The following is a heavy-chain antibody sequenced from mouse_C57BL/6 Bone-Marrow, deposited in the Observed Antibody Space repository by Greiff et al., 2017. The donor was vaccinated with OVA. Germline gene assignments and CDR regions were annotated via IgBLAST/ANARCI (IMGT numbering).Heavy chain of an antibody. CDR1: GYTFTSYW. CDR3: ARITTVVAWYFDV. J-gene: IGHJ1*03. Sequence: QVQLQQSGAELVKPGASVKMSCKASGYTFTSYWITWVKQRPGQGLEWIGDIYPGSGSTNYNEKFKSKATLTVDTSSSTAYMQLSSLTSEDSAVYYCARITTVVAWYFDVWGTGTTVTVSS. V-gene: IGHV1-55*01. D-gene: IGHD1-1*01. CDR2: IYPGSGST.